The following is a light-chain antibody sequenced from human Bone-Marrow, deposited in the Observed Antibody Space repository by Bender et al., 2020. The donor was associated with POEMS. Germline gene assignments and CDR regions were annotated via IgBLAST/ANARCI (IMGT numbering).Light chain of an antibody. CDR2: SSH. V-gene: IGLV1-47*02. CDR3: AAWDDSLSGVI. Sequence: QSVLTQPPSASGTPGQRVTISCSGGSSNIGAHAVNWYQHLPGTAPKLLIYSSHRRPSEVPDRFSGSRSGTSASLAISGLRSEDEAEYYCAAWDDSLSGVIFGGGTKVTVL. CDR1: SSNIGAHA. J-gene: IGLJ2*01.